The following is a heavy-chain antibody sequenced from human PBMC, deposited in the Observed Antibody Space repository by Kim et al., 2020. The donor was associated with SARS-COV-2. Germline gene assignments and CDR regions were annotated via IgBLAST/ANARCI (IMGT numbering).Heavy chain of an antibody. CDR3: ARDPESRPE. Sequence: GGSLRLSYAASEFTFSSYWMHWVRQALGKGLEWVSRMNSDGSSTSYADSVKGRFTISRDNAKNTMYLQMNSVRAEDTAVYFCARDPESRPEGGQGTLVTVSS. J-gene: IGHJ4*02. CDR1: EFTFSSYW. CDR2: MNSDGSST. V-gene: IGHV3-74*01.